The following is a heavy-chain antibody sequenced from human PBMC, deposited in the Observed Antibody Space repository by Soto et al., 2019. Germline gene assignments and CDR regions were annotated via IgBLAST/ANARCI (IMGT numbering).Heavy chain of an antibody. D-gene: IGHD6-13*01. J-gene: IGHJ4*02. Sequence: SETLSLTFPVSCVSISGDTYFWGWIRQPPGRGLEWIGSIYYSGATYYNPSLKSRVTISVDTSKNQFSLQLTSVTAADTAVYYCAKQGSSNLSHFDYWGRGTLVTVSS. CDR3: AKQGSSNLSHFDY. CDR2: IYYSGAT. V-gene: IGHV4-39*01. CDR1: CVSISGDTYF.